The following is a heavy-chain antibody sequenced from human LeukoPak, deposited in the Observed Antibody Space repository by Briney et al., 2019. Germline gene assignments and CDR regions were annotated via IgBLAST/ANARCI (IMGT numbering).Heavy chain of an antibody. CDR2: IYHSGST. D-gene: IGHD6-13*01. Sequence: SETLSLACTVSGGSISSGGYYWSWIRQPPGKGLEWIGYIYHSGSTYYNPSLKSRVTISVDTSKNQFSLKLSSVTAADTAVYYCGRHTYSSSWYPTYWGQGTLVTVSS. J-gene: IGHJ4*02. CDR1: GGSISSGGYY. CDR3: GRHTYSSSWYPTY. V-gene: IGHV4-30-2*01.